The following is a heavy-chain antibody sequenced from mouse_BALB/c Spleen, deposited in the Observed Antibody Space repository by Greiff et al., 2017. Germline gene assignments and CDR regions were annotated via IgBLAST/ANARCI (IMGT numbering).Heavy chain of an antibody. CDR2: ISSGGGST. CDR1: GFAFSSYD. Sequence: EVQVVESGGGLVKPGGSLKLSCAASGFAFSSYDMSWVRQTPEKRLEWVAYISSGGGSTYYPDTVKGRFTISRDNAKNTLYLQMSSLKSEDTAMYYCARHYYGSSHWYFDVWGAGTTVTVSS. D-gene: IGHD1-1*01. J-gene: IGHJ1*01. V-gene: IGHV5-12-1*01. CDR3: ARHYYGSSHWYFDV.